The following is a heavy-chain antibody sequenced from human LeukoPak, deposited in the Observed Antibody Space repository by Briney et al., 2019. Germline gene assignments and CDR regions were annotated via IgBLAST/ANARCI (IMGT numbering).Heavy chain of an antibody. V-gene: IGHV1-2*02. CDR1: GYTFTGYH. J-gene: IGHJ4*02. CDR3: ARDLYYYDSSGYVDY. D-gene: IGHD3-22*01. Sequence: ASVKVSCKASGYTFTGYHMHWVRQAPGQGLEWMGWINPNSGGTNYAQKFQGRVTMTRDTSISTAYMELSRLRSDDTAVYYCARDLYYYDSSGYVDYWGQGTLVTVSS. CDR2: INPNSGGT.